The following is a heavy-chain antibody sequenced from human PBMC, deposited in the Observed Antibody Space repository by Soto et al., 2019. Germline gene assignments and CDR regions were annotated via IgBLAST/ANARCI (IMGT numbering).Heavy chain of an antibody. Sequence: EVQILESGGGLVQPGGSLRLSCAASGFTFSSYAMYWVHQAPGKGLAWVSGISDSGTGTYYADSVKGRFTISRDNSKTTVYLQMKSLRAEDTAVYYCAKDHTVVIRDAFDIWGQGTMVNVSS. J-gene: IGHJ3*02. CDR1: GFTFSSYA. D-gene: IGHD3-22*01. V-gene: IGHV3-23*01. CDR3: AKDHTVVIRDAFDI. CDR2: ISDSGTGT.